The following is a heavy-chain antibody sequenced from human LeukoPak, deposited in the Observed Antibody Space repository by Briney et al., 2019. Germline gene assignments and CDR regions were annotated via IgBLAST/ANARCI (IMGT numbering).Heavy chain of an antibody. V-gene: IGHV3-23*01. Sequence: PGGSLRLSCAASGFTFSSYAMSWVRQAPGKGLGWVSGISGSGGGTYYADSVKGRFTISRDNSKNTLYLQIYSLRVEDTAVYYCGKRQHGSGTYYGAFDIWGQGTMVTVSS. CDR2: ISGSGGGT. CDR3: GKRQHGSGTYYGAFDI. CDR1: GFTFSSYA. J-gene: IGHJ3*02. D-gene: IGHD3-10*01.